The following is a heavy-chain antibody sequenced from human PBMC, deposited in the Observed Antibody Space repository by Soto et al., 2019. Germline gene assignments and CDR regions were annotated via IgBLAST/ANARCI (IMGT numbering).Heavy chain of an antibody. CDR1: GYSFTEYH. CDR2: INPKSGGT. V-gene: IGHV1-2*04. CDR3: ARGDSTDCSNGVCSFFYNHDMDV. D-gene: IGHD2-8*01. Sequence: GASVKVSCEASGYSFTEYHIHWARQSPGQGLEWLGRINPKSGGTSTAQKFQGWVTMTTDTSISTASMELTRLTSDDTAIYYCARGDSTDCSNGVCSFFYNHDMDVWGQGTTVTVS. J-gene: IGHJ6*02.